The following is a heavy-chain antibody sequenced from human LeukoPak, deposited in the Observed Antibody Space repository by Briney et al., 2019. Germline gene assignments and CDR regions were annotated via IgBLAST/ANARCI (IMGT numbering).Heavy chain of an antibody. CDR3: AKSVVATGRNYFDY. J-gene: IGHJ4*02. CDR2: ISGSGGST. CDR1: GFTFSSYA. D-gene: IGHD5-12*01. V-gene: IGHV3-23*01. Sequence: EGSLRHSCAASGFTFSSYAMSWVRQAPGKGLDWVSAISGSGGSTYYADSVKGRFTISRDNSKNTLYLQMNSLRAEDTAVYYCAKSVVATGRNYFDYWGQGTLVTVSS.